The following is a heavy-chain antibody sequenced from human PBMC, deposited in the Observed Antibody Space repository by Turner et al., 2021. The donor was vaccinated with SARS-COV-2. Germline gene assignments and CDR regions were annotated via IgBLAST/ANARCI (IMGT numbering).Heavy chain of an antibody. CDR1: DLFFTSYA. V-gene: IGHV3-23*01. CDR3: AKDSGTSTRWFGELLYQEFDY. Sequence: EVQLLESGGGLVQPGGPLDLSFPAPDLFFTSYAMSWVRQAPGKGLEWVSAISGSGGSTYYADSVKGRFTISRDNSKNTLYLQMNSLRAEDTAVYYCAKDSGTSTRWFGELLYQEFDYWGQGTLVTVSS. CDR2: ISGSGGST. J-gene: IGHJ4*02. D-gene: IGHD3-10*01.